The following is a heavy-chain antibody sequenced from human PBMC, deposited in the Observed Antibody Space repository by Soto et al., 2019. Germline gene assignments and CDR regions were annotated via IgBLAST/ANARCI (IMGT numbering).Heavy chain of an antibody. J-gene: IGHJ6*02. CDR1: GFTFGDLG. CDR3: AKDVGLGEPRDYYGMDV. D-gene: IGHD3-10*01. Sequence: AGGSLRLSCAASGFTFGDLGMSWVRHVPGKGLEWVCGIDWNGGTTGCVDSVKGRFTISRDSSKNTVSLQMTSLRAEDTAVYYCAKDVGLGEPRDYYGMDVWGQGTTVTVSS. V-gene: IGHV3-20*04. CDR2: IDWNGGTT.